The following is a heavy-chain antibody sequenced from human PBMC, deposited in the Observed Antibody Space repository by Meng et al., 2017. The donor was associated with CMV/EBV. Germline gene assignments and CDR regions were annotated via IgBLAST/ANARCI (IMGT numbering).Heavy chain of an antibody. CDR3: AKDRLNLFTEYQLPATHFDY. Sequence: GESLKISCAASGFTFSSYAMSWVRQAPGKGLEWVSAISGSGGSTYYADSVKGRFTISRDNSKNTLYLQMNSLRAEDAAVYHCAKDRLNLFTEYQLPATHFDYWGQGTLVTVSS. V-gene: IGHV3-23*01. D-gene: IGHD2-2*01. CDR2: ISGSGGST. CDR1: GFTFSSYA. J-gene: IGHJ4*02.